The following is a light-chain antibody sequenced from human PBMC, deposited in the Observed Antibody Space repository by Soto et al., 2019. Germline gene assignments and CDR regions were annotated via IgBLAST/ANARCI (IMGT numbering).Light chain of an antibody. CDR2: DAS. V-gene: IGKV3-11*01. CDR3: QQRSSWPPIT. Sequence: EIVLTQSPATLSLSPGERATLSCRASQSVSTYLAWYQQQPGQAPRLLIYDASNRATGIPARFSGSGSWTDFTLTISSLEPEDFAVYYCQQRSSWPPITFGQGTRLEIK. CDR1: QSVSTY. J-gene: IGKJ5*01.